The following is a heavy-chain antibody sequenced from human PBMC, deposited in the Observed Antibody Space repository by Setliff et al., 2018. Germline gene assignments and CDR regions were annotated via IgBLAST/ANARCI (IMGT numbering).Heavy chain of an antibody. Sequence: GASVKVSCKASGYSFTSFSITWVRQAPGQGLEWLGWVSTYNGDTKSAQKFRGKCTMTTDISTSTVYMELRTLRSDDTAVYYCARDNRDKYDSSGYYLSLDYWGQGTLVTVSS. J-gene: IGHJ4*02. CDR3: ARDNRDKYDSSGYYLSLDY. CDR2: VSTYNGDT. CDR1: GYSFTSFS. D-gene: IGHD3-22*01. V-gene: IGHV1-18*01.